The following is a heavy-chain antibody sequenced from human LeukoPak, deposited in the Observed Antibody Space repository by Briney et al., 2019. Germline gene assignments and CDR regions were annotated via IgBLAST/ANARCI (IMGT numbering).Heavy chain of an antibody. CDR2: IWYDGSNK. CDR3: AKEDCSSTSCYTDNTDY. V-gene: IGHV3-33*06. D-gene: IGHD2-2*02. J-gene: IGHJ4*02. CDR1: GFTFSSYG. Sequence: GGSLRLSCAASGFTFSSYGMHWVRQAPGKGLEWVAVIWYDGSNKYYADSVKGRFTISRDNSKNTLYLQMNSLRAEDTAVYYCAKEDCSSTSCYTDNTDYRGQGTLVTVSS.